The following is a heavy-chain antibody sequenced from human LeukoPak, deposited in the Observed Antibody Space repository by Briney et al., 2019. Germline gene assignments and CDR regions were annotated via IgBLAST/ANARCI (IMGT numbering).Heavy chain of an antibody. Sequence: SETLSLTCTVPRGSISGYYWSWIRQPAGKGLEWIGRIHITQTTNYNPSLESRVTMSVDPSKNQFSLKLRSVTAADTAVYYCARGAPDGLAVEYNWLDPWGQGTLVTVSS. CDR2: IHITQTT. D-gene: IGHD2-15*01. CDR3: ARGAPDGLAVEYNWLDP. CDR1: RGSISGYY. J-gene: IGHJ5*02. V-gene: IGHV4-4*07.